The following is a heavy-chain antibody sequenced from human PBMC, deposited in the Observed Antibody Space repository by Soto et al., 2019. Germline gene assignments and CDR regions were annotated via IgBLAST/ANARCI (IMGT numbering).Heavy chain of an antibody. CDR1: GGSISSYY. V-gene: IGHV4-59*01. CDR3: ASLHYYDSSGYYYQH. J-gene: IGHJ1*01. Sequence: SETLSLTCTVSGGSISSYYWSWIRQPPGKGLEWIGYIYYSGSTNYNPSLKSRVTISVDTSKNQFSLKLSSVTAADTAVYYCASLHYYDSSGYYYQHWGQGTLVTVSS. D-gene: IGHD3-22*01. CDR2: IYYSGST.